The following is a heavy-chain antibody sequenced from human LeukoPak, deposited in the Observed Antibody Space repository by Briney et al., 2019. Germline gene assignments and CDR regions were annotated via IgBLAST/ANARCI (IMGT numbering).Heavy chain of an antibody. CDR1: GFTFSNYA. CDR2: ISYDGSNK. V-gene: IGHV3-30-3*01. D-gene: IGHD3-16*01. J-gene: IGHJ4*02. Sequence: GGSLRLSCAASGFTFSNYAMSWVRQAPGKGLEWVAVISYDGSNKYYADSVKGRFTISRDNSKNTLYLQMNSLRAEDTAVYYCARALRYANPGASDYWGQGTLVTVSS. CDR3: ARALRYANPGASDY.